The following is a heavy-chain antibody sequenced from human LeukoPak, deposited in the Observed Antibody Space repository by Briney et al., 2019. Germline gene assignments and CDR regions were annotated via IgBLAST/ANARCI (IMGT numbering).Heavy chain of an antibody. Sequence: SETLSLTCAVSGGSISSSNWWSWVRQPPGKGLEWIGEIYHSGSTNYNPSLKSRVTISVDKSKNQFSLKLSSVTAADTAVYYCARGALYYYGSGPGDYWGQGTLLTVSS. CDR3: ARGALYYYGSGPGDY. CDR1: GGSISSSNW. V-gene: IGHV4-4*02. J-gene: IGHJ4*02. CDR2: IYHSGST. D-gene: IGHD3-10*01.